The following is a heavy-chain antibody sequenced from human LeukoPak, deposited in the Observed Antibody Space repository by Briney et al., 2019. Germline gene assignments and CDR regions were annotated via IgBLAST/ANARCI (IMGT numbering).Heavy chain of an antibody. Sequence: SETLSLTCTVSGGSISSYYWSWIRQPPVKGLEWIGYIYYSGSTNYNPSLKSRVTMSVDTSKNQFSLKLSSVTAADTAVYYCAREVPSSSVDYWGQGTLVTVSS. V-gene: IGHV4-59*12. CDR3: AREVPSSSVDY. D-gene: IGHD6-6*01. CDR2: IYYSGST. CDR1: GGSISSYY. J-gene: IGHJ4*02.